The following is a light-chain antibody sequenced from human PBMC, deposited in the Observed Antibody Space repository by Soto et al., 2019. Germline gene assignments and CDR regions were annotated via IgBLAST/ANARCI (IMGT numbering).Light chain of an antibody. Sequence: DIVLTQSPATLSLSPGDRATLSCRASQSVTSSLAWYQQKPGQAPRLLVYDASTRATGVPARFIGSGSGTDFSPPISSLEPEDFAVYYCQQRSNWPRCTFGPGTKVDIK. CDR1: QSVTSS. CDR3: QQRSNWPRCT. J-gene: IGKJ3*01. V-gene: IGKV3-11*01. CDR2: DAS.